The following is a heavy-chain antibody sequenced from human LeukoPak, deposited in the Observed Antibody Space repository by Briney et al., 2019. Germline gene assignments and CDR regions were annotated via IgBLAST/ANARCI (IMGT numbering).Heavy chain of an antibody. V-gene: IGHV1-69*13. CDR2: IIPIFGTA. CDR3: ARGEELRFLEFDP. CDR1: GGTFSSYA. D-gene: IGHD3-3*01. Sequence: SVKVSCKASGGTFSSYAISWVRQAPGQGLEWMGGIIPIFGTANYAQKFQGRVTITADESTSTAYMELSSLRSEDTAVYYCARGEELRFLEFDPWGQGTLVTVSS. J-gene: IGHJ5*02.